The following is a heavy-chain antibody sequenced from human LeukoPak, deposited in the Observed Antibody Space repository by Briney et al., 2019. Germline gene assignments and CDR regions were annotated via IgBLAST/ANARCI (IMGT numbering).Heavy chain of an antibody. J-gene: IGHJ4*02. V-gene: IGHV3-21*01. CDR2: ISSSSSYI. CDR1: GFTVSSYS. Sequence: GGSLRLSCAASGFTVSSYSMNWVRQAPGKGLEWVSSISSSSSYIYYADSVKGRFTISRDNAKNSLYLQMNSLRAEDTAVYYCASNIQLWAFDYWGQGTLVTVSS. D-gene: IGHD5-18*01. CDR3: ASNIQLWAFDY.